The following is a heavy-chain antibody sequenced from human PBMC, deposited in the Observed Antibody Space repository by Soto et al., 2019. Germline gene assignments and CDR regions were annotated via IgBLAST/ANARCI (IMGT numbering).Heavy chain of an antibody. J-gene: IGHJ4*02. Sequence: QVQLVQSGAEVKKPGASVKVSCKASGYTFSNYLLHWVRQAPGQRLEWMGWINAGNGNTKYSQRFQGRVTITRDTSASTVYMELSSLRSEDTAVYYCASPSYGSGKFYWGQGTLVTVSS. CDR3: ASPSYGSGKFY. V-gene: IGHV1-3*01. D-gene: IGHD3-10*01. CDR1: GYTFSNYL. CDR2: INAGNGNT.